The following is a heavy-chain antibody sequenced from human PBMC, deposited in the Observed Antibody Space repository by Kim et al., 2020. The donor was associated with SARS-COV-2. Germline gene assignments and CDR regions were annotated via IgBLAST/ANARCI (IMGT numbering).Heavy chain of an antibody. J-gene: IGHJ5*02. CDR3: ATAPQRRADWFDP. Sequence: IDAQKCQGRVTMTEDTATDTAYMGLSSLRSEDTAVYYCATAPQRRADWFDPWGQGTLVTVSS. V-gene: IGHV1-24*01.